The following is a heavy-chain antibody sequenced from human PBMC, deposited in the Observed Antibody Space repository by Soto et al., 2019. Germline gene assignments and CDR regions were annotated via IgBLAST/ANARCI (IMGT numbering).Heavy chain of an antibody. V-gene: IGHV5-51*01. Sequence: GESLKISWKGSGYSFTRYWIGWVRQMPGKGLEWMGIIYPGDSDTRYSPSFQGQVTISADKSISTAYLRWSSLKASDTAMYYCARFKNYILARSRYHRGMDVWGQGRTATLSS. D-gene: IGHD5-12*01. CDR1: GYSFTRYW. J-gene: IGHJ6*02. CDR2: IYPGDSDT. CDR3: ARFKNYILARSRYHRGMDV.